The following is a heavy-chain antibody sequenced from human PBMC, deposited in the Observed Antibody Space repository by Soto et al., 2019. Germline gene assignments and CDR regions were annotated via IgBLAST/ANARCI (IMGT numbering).Heavy chain of an antibody. CDR1: GFTFSSYA. J-gene: IGHJ6*02. D-gene: IGHD3-10*01. CDR2: ISGSGGST. Sequence: GGSLRLSCAASGFTFSSYAMSWVRQAPGKGLEWVSAISGSGGSTYYADSVKGRFTISRDNSKNTLYLQMNSLRAEDTAVYYCAKNPGAAVGYYYYGMDVWGQRTSVTVSS. V-gene: IGHV3-23*01. CDR3: AKNPGAAVGYYYYGMDV.